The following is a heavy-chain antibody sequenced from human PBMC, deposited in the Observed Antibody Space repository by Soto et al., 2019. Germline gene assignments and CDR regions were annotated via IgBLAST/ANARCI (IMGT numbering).Heavy chain of an antibody. V-gene: IGHV2-5*02. D-gene: IGHD3-3*01. Sequence: QITLKESGPPVVKPTETLTLTCTFSGFSLTTSGVGVGWVRQSPGKAPEWLALISWDDDKRYSTSLNSRLIITKDTSKNQVVLTMANVDPADTATDYCAHRVLRTVFGLVTTTAIYFDFWGPGTPVVVSS. CDR3: AHRVLRTVFGLVTTTAIYFDF. CDR1: GFSLTTSGVG. J-gene: IGHJ4*02. CDR2: ISWDDDK.